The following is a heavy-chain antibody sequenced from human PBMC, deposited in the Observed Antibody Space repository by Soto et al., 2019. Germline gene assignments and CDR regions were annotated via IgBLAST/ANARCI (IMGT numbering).Heavy chain of an antibody. CDR3: AKDPPYYDFWSGSPPGGGMDV. CDR1: GFTFSSYG. Sequence: QVQLVESGGGVVQPGRSLRLSCAASGFTFSSYGMHWVRQAPGKGVEGVAVISYDGSNKYYADAVKGRFTISRDNSKNTLYLQMNSLRAEDTAVYYCAKDPPYYDFWSGSPPGGGMDVWGQGTTVTVSS. CDR2: ISYDGSNK. V-gene: IGHV3-30*18. J-gene: IGHJ6*02. D-gene: IGHD3-3*01.